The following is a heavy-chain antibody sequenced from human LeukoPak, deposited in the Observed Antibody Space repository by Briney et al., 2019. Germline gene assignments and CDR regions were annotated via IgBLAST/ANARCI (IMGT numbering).Heavy chain of an antibody. D-gene: IGHD5-18*01. CDR3: ARGRGYGYGIDY. CDR1: IGSISSGDHY. Sequence: SQTLSLTCTVSIGSISSGDHYWSWIRQPPGKGLEYIAYLYNTGNPYYNPSLKSRVTISADPSKNQFSLKLSSVTAADTAVYYCARGRGYGYGIDYWGQGTLVTVSS. CDR2: LYNTGNP. V-gene: IGHV4-30-4*01. J-gene: IGHJ4*02.